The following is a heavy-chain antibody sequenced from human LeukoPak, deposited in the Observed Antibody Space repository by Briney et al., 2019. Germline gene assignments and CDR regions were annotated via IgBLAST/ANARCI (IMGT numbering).Heavy chain of an antibody. V-gene: IGHV4-34*01. Sequence: SETLSLTCAVYGGSFSGYYWSWIRQPPGKGLEWIGEINHSGSTNYNPSLKSRVTISVDTSKNQIYLKLSSVTAADTAVYYCARAVGYFDWLPLFDYWGQGTLVTVSS. CDR2: INHSGST. CDR3: ARAVGYFDWLPLFDY. D-gene: IGHD3-9*01. CDR1: GGSFSGYY. J-gene: IGHJ4*02.